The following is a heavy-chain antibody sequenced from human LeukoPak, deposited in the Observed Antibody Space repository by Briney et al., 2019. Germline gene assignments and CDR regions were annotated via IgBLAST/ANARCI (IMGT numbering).Heavy chain of an antibody. CDR2: IDNDGTDT. Sequence: GGSLRLSCAASGFTFNNYAMSWVRQAPGKGLVWVSRIDNDGTDTIYADSVKGRFAISRDNAKNTLYLQMDSLRAEDTAVYYCARGGFSHGFDIWGQGTMVTVSS. CDR1: GFTFNNYA. J-gene: IGHJ3*02. CDR3: ARGGFSHGFDI. V-gene: IGHV3-74*01. D-gene: IGHD5-12*01.